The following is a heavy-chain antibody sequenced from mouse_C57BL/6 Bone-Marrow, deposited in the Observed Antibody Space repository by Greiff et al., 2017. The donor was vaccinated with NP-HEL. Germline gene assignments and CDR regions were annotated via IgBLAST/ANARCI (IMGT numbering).Heavy chain of an antibody. CDR3: ATRALYDYDGGGYAMDY. Sequence: QVQLQQSGAELMKPGASVKLSCKATGYTFTGYWIDWVKQRPGHGLEWIGEILPGSGSTNYNEKFKGKATFTADTSSNTAYMQLSSLTTEDTAIYYCATRALYDYDGGGYAMDYWGQGTSVTVSS. D-gene: IGHD2-4*01. CDR1: GYTFTGYW. V-gene: IGHV1-9*01. CDR2: ILPGSGST. J-gene: IGHJ4*01.